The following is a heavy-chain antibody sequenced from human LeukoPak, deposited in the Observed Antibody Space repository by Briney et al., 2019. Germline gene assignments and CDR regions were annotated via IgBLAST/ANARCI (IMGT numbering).Heavy chain of an antibody. CDR1: GGSISPYS. Sequence: PSETLSLTCTVSGGSISPYSWTWIRQPAGKGLEWIGRIFTSGAAFYNPSLKSRVTMSIATSKAQFSLRLSSVTAADTAVYYCARVHWNYDGLAWFDPWGQGTLVIVSS. D-gene: IGHD1-7*01. CDR2: IFTSGAA. CDR3: ARVHWNYDGLAWFDP. J-gene: IGHJ5*02. V-gene: IGHV4-4*07.